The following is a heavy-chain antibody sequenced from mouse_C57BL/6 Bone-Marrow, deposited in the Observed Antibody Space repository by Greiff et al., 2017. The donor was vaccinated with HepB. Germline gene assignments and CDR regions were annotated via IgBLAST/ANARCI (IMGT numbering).Heavy chain of an antibody. CDR2: IRSKSNNYAT. CDR1: GFSFNTYA. V-gene: IGHV10-1*01. J-gene: IGHJ3*01. Sequence: EVQLQESGGGLVQPKGSLKLSCAASGFSFNTYAMNWVRQAPGKGLEWVARIRSKSNNYATYYAESVKDRFTISRDDSESMLYLQMNNLKTEDTAMYYCVRQGQGTWFAYWGQGTLVTVSA. CDR3: VRQGQGTWFAY.